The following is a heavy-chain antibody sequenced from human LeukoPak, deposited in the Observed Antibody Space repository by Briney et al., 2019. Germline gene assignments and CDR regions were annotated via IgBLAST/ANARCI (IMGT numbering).Heavy chain of an antibody. Sequence: GGSLRLSCAASGFTFSSYSLNWVRQAPGKGLEWVSSISSSSSYIYYADSVKGRFTISRDNAKNSLYLQMNSLRAEDTAVYYCARTMGSSGLDYFDYWGQGTLVTVSS. CDR3: ARTMGSSGLDYFDY. J-gene: IGHJ4*02. CDR2: ISSSSSYI. CDR1: GFTFSSYS. D-gene: IGHD6-19*01. V-gene: IGHV3-21*01.